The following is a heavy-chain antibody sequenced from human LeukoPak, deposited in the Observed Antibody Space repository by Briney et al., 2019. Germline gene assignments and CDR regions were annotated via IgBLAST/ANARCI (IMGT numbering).Heavy chain of an antibody. CDR3: ASLFIYCSSTSCYDGGYYYYGVDV. Sequence: GTLSLTCAVSGESISSTNWWSWVRQAPGKGLEWVANIKQDGSEKYYVDSVKGRFTISRDNAKNSLYLQMNSLRAEDTAVYYCASLFIYCSSTSCYDGGYYYYGVDVWGQGTTVTVSS. V-gene: IGHV3-7*01. J-gene: IGHJ6*02. D-gene: IGHD2-2*01. CDR2: IKQDGSEK. CDR1: GESISSTNW.